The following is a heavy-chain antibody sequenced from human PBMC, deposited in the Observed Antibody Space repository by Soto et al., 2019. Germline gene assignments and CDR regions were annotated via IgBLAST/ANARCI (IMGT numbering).Heavy chain of an antibody. CDR2: INHSGRT. CDR1: GGSFSDYY. Sequence: SETLSLTCAVYGGSFSDYYWHWIRQPPGKGLEWIGEINHSGRTNYNPSLKTRVTISVDRSQNLFSLKLASVTAADTAVYYCVRSEATALDYWGQGILVTVS. CDR3: VRSEATALDY. V-gene: IGHV4-34*01. J-gene: IGHJ4*02.